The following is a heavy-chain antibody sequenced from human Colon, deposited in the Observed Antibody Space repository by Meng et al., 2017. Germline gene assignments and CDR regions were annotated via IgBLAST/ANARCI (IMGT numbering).Heavy chain of an antibody. V-gene: IGHV4-4*02. D-gene: IGHD4-23*01. CDR1: GGSISSNYW. CDR2: IHHGGTT. Sequence: QVQLQESGPGLVKPSGTLSLTCAVSGGSISSNYWWSWVRQYPKKGLEWIGEIHHGGTTNYNPSLKSRVTISVDTSNNQFSLKLSSVTAADTAVYYCARIDYGGNGIEKYFFDYWGQGTLVTVSS. J-gene: IGHJ4*02. CDR3: ARIDYGGNGIEKYFFDY.